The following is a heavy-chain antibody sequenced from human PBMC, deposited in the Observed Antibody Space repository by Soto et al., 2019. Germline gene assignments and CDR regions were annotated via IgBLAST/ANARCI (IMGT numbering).Heavy chain of an antibody. V-gene: IGHV4-59*01. D-gene: IGHD3-10*01. Sequence: QVQLQESGPGLVKPSETLSLTCTVSGGSISSYYWSWIRQPPGKGLEWIGYIYYSGSTNSNPSLKGRVTISLDKSKNPFSLKLSSVTAADTAVYYCARVWGGAFDIWGQGTMVTVSS. CDR2: IYYSGST. CDR1: GGSISSYY. CDR3: ARVWGGAFDI. J-gene: IGHJ3*02.